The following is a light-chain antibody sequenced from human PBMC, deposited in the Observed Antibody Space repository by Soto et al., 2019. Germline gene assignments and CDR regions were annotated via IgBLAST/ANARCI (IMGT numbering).Light chain of an antibody. CDR3: HQYGRPPVS. CDR1: ESISSTS. Sequence: EIVLTQSTGTVSLSPGERATLSCRASESISSTSLAWYQQKPGQAPRLLIYGTSSRATDITGRFTGSGSGTDFTLNIKSLDPEDFTVYYCHQYGRPPVSFGGGTKV. J-gene: IGKJ4*01. V-gene: IGKV3-20*01. CDR2: GTS.